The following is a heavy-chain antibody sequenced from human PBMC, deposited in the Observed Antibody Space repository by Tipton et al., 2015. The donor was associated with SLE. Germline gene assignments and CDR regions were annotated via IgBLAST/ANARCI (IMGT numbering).Heavy chain of an antibody. CDR3: ARQSYPGLVVYAHNWFDS. Sequence: TLSLTCTVSGGSISSGGYYWSWIRQHPGKGLEWIGYIYYSGSTNYNPSLKSRVTISVDTSKNQFSLKLSSVTAADTAVYYCARQSYPGLVVYAHNWFDSWGQGTLVTVSS. V-gene: IGHV4-61*08. CDR2: IYYSGST. J-gene: IGHJ5*01. D-gene: IGHD2-8*02. CDR1: GGSISSGGYY.